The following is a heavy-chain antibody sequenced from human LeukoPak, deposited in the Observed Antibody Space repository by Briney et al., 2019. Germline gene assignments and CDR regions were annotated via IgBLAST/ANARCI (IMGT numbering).Heavy chain of an antibody. J-gene: IGHJ4*02. CDR2: INWNGGST. CDR1: GFTFDDYG. D-gene: IGHD5-12*01. V-gene: IGHV3-20*04. CDR3: ASLGYSGYELFDY. Sequence: PGGSLRLSCAASGFTFDDYGMSWVRQAPGKGLEWVSGINWNGGSTGYADSVKGRFTISRDNAKNSLYLQMNSPRAEDTALYYCASLGYSGYELFDYWGQGTLVTVSS.